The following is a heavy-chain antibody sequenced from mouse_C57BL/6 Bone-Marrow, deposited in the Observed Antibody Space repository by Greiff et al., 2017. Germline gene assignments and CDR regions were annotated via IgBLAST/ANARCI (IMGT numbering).Heavy chain of an antibody. CDR2: LHPSDSDT. Sequence: VQLQQPGAELVKPGASVKVSCKASGYTFTSYWMHWVKQRPGQGLEWIGRLHPSDSDTNYNQKFKGKATLTVDKSSSTAYMQLSSLTSEDSAVYYCAISPLRYYAMDYWGQGTSVTVSS. CDR1: GYTFTSYW. CDR3: AISPLRYYAMDY. J-gene: IGHJ4*01. V-gene: IGHV1-74*01.